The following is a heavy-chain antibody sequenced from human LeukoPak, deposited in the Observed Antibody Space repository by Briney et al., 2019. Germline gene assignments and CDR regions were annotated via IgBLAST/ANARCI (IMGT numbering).Heavy chain of an antibody. J-gene: IGHJ4*02. V-gene: IGHV4-39*07. CDR1: GGSVSSSSYY. Sequence: SETLSLTCTVSGGSVSSSSYYWGWIRQPPGKGLEWIGSIYYSGSTYYNPSLKSRVTISVDTSKNQFSLKLSSVTAADTAVYYCARGDSSGSQLFDYWGQGTLVTVSS. CDR2: IYYSGST. CDR3: ARGDSSGSQLFDY. D-gene: IGHD1-26*01.